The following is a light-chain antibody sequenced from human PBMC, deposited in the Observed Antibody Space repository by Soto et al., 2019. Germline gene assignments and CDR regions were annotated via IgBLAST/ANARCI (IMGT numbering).Light chain of an antibody. CDR1: SNDVGGYNY. V-gene: IGLV2-14*01. CDR3: SSYTTSSTL. CDR2: EVS. J-gene: IGLJ1*01. Sequence: QSVLTQPAAVSGCPGQSITISCTGTSNDVGGYNYVSWYQQHPGKAPKLMIYEVSNRPSGVSNRFSGSKSGNTASLTISGLQAEDEAEYYCSSYTTSSTLFGTGTKVTVL.